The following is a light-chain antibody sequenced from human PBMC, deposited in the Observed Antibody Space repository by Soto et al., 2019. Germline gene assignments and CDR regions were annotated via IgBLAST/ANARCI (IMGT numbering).Light chain of an antibody. CDR1: NGDGGSYDL. CDR3: CSYAGGNTLI. V-gene: IGLV2-23*02. J-gene: IGLJ2*01. CDR2: EVN. Sequence: QSALTQPASVSGSPGQSITISCTGTNGDGGSYDLVSWYQQYPGKAPKLIIYEVNKRPSGVSNRFSGAKSGNTASLTISGLQTEDDADYDCCSYAGGNTLIFGGGTKLTVL.